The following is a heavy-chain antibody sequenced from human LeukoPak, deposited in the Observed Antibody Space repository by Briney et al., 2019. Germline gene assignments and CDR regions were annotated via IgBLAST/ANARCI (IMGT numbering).Heavy chain of an antibody. Sequence: GGSLRLSCAASGFTFNSYGMHWVRQAPGKGLEWVAVIWYDGSNKYYADSVKGRFTISRDNSKNTLYLQMNSLRAEDTAVYYCARGYYYDSSGLDAFDIWGQGTMVTVSS. CDR2: IWYDGSNK. CDR3: ARGYYYDSSGLDAFDI. V-gene: IGHV3-33*01. J-gene: IGHJ3*02. D-gene: IGHD3-22*01. CDR1: GFTFNSYG.